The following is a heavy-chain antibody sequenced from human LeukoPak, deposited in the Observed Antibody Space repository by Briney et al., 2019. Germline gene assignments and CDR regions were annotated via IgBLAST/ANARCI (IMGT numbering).Heavy chain of an antibody. J-gene: IGHJ4*02. CDR3: AAYDSSGYYS. CDR1: GYTFTGYY. D-gene: IGHD3-22*01. Sequence: ASVKVSCKASGYTFTGYYMHWVRQAPGRRVEWIGRINLSRGGTNYAQKFQGRVTMTRDTSISTAYMELSRLRSDDTAVYYCAAYDSSGYYSWGQGTLVTVSS. V-gene: IGHV1-2*06. CDR2: INLSRGGT.